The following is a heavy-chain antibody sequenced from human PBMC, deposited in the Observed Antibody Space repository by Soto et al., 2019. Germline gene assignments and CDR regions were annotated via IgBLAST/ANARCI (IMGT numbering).Heavy chain of an antibody. CDR3: AREAYSYDSRGFYCRWVDH. D-gene: IGHD3-22*01. CDR2: VYYSGST. Sequence: QVQLQESGPGLVKPSETLSLTCSVSGGSISSYYWSWIRQPPGEGLEWIGYVYYSGSTKYNPSLKSRVTISMHASNNQFSLKLSSVTTADMAVYDCAREAYSYDSRGFYCRWVDHWGQGTLVTVSS. CDR1: GGSISSYY. V-gene: IGHV4-59*01. J-gene: IGHJ4*02.